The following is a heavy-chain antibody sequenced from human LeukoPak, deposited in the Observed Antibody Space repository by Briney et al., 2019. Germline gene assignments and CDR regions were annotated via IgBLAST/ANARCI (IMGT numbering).Heavy chain of an antibody. D-gene: IGHD2-2*02. V-gene: IGHV1-69*13. J-gene: IGHJ5*02. CDR2: IIPIFGTA. CDR1: GGTFSTFT. CDR3: ARDRGCCTRTNCYRGWFDP. Sequence: SVKVSCKASGGTFSTFTINWVRQAPGQGLEWMGGIIPIFGTAYYAQHFQGRVTITADESASTAYMEVRSLRSEDTAVYYCARDRGCCTRTNCYRGWFDPWGQGTLVTVSS.